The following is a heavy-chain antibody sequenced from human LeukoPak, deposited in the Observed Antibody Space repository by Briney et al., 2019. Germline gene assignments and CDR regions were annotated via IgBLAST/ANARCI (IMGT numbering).Heavy chain of an antibody. D-gene: IGHD2-15*01. Sequence: SETLSLTCTVSGYSINSGYYWGWIRQPPGKGLEWIGSIHYSGSTNYNPSLKSRVTISVDTSKNQFSLKLSSVTAADTAVYYCARGYCSGGSCYSYYYYNYMDVWGKGTTVTVSS. V-gene: IGHV4-38-2*02. J-gene: IGHJ6*03. CDR1: GYSINSGYY. CDR3: ARGYCSGGSCYSYYYYNYMDV. CDR2: IHYSGST.